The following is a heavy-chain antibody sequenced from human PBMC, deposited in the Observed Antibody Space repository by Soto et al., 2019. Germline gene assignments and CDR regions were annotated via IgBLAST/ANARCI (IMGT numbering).Heavy chain of an antibody. CDR1: GFTFSSYG. J-gene: IGHJ3*02. Sequence: QVQLVESGGGVVQPGRSLRLSCAASGFTFSSYGMHWVRQAPGKGLEWVAVIWYDGSNKYYADSVKGRFTISRDNSKNTLYLQMNSLRAEDTAVYYCARDYYGSGEPGDAFDIWGQGTMVTVSS. V-gene: IGHV3-33*01. CDR3: ARDYYGSGEPGDAFDI. D-gene: IGHD3-10*01. CDR2: IWYDGSNK.